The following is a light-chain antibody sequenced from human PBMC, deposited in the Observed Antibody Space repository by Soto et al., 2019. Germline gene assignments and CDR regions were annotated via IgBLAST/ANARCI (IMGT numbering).Light chain of an antibody. Sequence: QSVLTQPASVSGSPGQSIAISCTGTSSDVGGYSYVSWYQQQPGKAPKLVISDVSNRPSGVSDRFSGSKSGNTASLTTSGLQTEDEADYYCASYTTSSTYVFGTGTKSPS. CDR3: ASYTTSSTYV. J-gene: IGLJ1*01. V-gene: IGLV2-14*01. CDR2: DVS. CDR1: SSDVGGYSY.